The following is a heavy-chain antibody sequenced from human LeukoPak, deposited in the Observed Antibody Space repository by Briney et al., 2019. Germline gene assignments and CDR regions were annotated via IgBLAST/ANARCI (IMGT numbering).Heavy chain of an antibody. CDR2: IYYSGST. Sequence: SETLSLTCTVSGGSISNYYWNWIRQPPGKGLEWIGYIYYSGSTNYNPSLKSRVTISVNTPKSQFSPKLSSVTAADTAVYYCARVDIVGATAYLYYLDYWGQGTLVTVSS. V-gene: IGHV4-59*01. D-gene: IGHD1-26*01. CDR1: GGSISNYY. J-gene: IGHJ4*02. CDR3: ARVDIVGATAYLYYLDY.